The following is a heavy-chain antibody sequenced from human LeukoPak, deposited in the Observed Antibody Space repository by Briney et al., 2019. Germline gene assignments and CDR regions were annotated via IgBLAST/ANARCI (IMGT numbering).Heavy chain of an antibody. CDR1: GYTFTSYG. CDR2: MNPNSCNT. V-gene: IGHV1-8*03. Sequence: ASVKVSCKASGYTFTSYGISWVRQAPGQGVEGMGFMNPNSCNTRYPQKFHGRVTITTNTSITTAYIELSSLRSADTAVYYCARVRADGVAFDIWGQGTMVTVSS. CDR3: ARVRADGVAFDI. J-gene: IGHJ3*02.